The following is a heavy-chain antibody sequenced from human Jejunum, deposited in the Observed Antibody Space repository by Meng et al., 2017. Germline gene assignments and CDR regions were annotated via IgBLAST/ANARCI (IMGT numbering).Heavy chain of an antibody. Sequence: GESLKISCTSSGFTFSGSYMTWIRQVPGKGLEWISYISNTGTARYYADSVKGRFTISRDNAQNSLYLQMNSLRAEDTAVYYCARGHWGLDYWGQGTLVTVSS. CDR3: ARGHWGLDY. CDR2: ISNTGTAR. V-gene: IGHV3-11*01. J-gene: IGHJ4*02. D-gene: IGHD7-27*01. CDR1: GFTFSGSY.